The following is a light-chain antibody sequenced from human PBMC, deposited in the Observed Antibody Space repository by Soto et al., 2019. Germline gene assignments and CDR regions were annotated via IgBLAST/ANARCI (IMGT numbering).Light chain of an antibody. J-gene: IGKJ5*01. CDR2: GAS. Sequence: EIVLTQSPGTLSLSPGDRATLSCRASQSVKNNYLVWYQQKVGQAPRLLMSGASSRATGIPDRFSGSGSGTDFTLTISRLEPEDFAVYYCQQYGSSPTFGQGTRL. CDR3: QQYGSSPT. CDR1: QSVKNNY. V-gene: IGKV3-20*01.